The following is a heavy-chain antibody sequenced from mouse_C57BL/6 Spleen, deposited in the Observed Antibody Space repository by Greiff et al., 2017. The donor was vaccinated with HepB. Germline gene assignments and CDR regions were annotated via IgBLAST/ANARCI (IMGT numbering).Heavy chain of an antibody. D-gene: IGHD1-1*01. CDR3: TREYYGSHHWYLDV. J-gene: IGHJ1*03. Sequence: DVMLVESGEGLVKPGGSLKLSCAASGFTFSSYAMSWVRQTPEKRLEWVAYISSGGDYIYYADTVKGRFTISRDNARNTLYLQLSSLKSEDTAMYYCTREYYGSHHWYLDVWGTGTTVTVSS. V-gene: IGHV5-9-1*02. CDR2: ISSGGDYI. CDR1: GFTFSSYA.